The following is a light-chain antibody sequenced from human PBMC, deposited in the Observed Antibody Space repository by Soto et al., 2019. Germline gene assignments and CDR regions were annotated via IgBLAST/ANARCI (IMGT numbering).Light chain of an antibody. V-gene: IGKV3-20*01. J-gene: IGKJ2*01. CDR3: QHFGTSPYT. Sequence: EIVLTQSPGTLSLSPGEGATLSCRASQTVSSTYLAWYQQKPGRAPSLLIHGASTRAAGIPDRFSASGSGTHFTLTINRLEPEDVAVYFCQHFGTSPYTFGQGTTVESK. CDR1: QTVSSTY. CDR2: GAS.